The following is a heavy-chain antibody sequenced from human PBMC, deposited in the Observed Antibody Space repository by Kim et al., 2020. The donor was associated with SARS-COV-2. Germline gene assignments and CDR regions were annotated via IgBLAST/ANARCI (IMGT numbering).Heavy chain of an antibody. Sequence: SETLSLTCTVSGGSISSYYWSWIRQPPGKGLEWIGYIYYSGSTNHNPSLKSRVTISVDTSKNQFSLKLSSVTAADTAVYYCARSSSSGSPLNYYYMDVWG. V-gene: IGHV4-59*08. CDR1: GGSISSYY. CDR3: ARSSSSGSPLNYYYMDV. CDR2: IYYSGST. J-gene: IGHJ6*03. D-gene: IGHD3-10*01.